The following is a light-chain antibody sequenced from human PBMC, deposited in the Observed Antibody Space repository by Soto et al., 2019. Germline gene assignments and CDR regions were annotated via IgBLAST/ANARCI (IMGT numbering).Light chain of an antibody. V-gene: IGKV3-15*01. J-gene: IGKJ2*01. Sequence: EIVLAQSPATLSVSPGDRATVSCSASHSIDTDLAGYQQKPGQAPRPLIYGASNRATGIPARFSGSGSGTEFTLTISSLQSEDFAVYYCQQYDHWPLVTFGQGTKLEI. CDR3: QQYDHWPLVT. CDR2: GAS. CDR1: HSIDTD.